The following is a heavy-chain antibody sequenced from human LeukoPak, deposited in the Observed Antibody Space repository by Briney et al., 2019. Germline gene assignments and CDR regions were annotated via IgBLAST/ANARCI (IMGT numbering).Heavy chain of an antibody. CDR3: AREDDYYDSSGYFDY. J-gene: IGHJ4*02. D-gene: IGHD3-22*01. V-gene: IGHV1-46*01. Sequence: ASVKVSCKAFGYTFTSYYMHWVRQAPGQGLEWMGIINPSGGSTSYAQKFQGRVTMTRDTSTSTVYMELSSLRSEDTAVYYCAREDDYYDSSGYFDYWGQGTLVTVSS. CDR2: INPSGGST. CDR1: GYTFTSYY.